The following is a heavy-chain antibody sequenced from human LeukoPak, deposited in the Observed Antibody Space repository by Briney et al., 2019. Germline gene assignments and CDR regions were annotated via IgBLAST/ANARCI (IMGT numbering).Heavy chain of an antibody. J-gene: IGHJ4*02. CDR3: AKEGPGRTWVTMVRGVFDY. V-gene: IGHV3-23*01. CDR1: GFTFSSYA. CDR2: ISGSGGST. D-gene: IGHD3-10*01. Sequence: GGSLRLPCAASGFTFSSYAMSWVRQAPGKGLEWVSAISGSGGSTYYADSVKGRFTISRDNSKNTLYLQMNSLRAEDTAVYYCAKEGPGRTWVTMVRGVFDYWGQGTLVTVSS.